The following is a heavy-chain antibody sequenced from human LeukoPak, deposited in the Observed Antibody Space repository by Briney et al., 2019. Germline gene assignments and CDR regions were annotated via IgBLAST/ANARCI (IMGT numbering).Heavy chain of an antibody. CDR3: ARVRHSSGPFDY. Sequence: GGSLRLSCAASGFTFSNSWMHWVRQAPGKGLVWVSRINSDGSITNYADSVKGRFTISRDNAKNTLYLQMNSLRAEDTAVYYCARVRHSSGPFDYWGQGTLVTVSS. D-gene: IGHD6-19*01. CDR2: INSDGSIT. V-gene: IGHV3-74*01. J-gene: IGHJ4*02. CDR1: GFTFSNSW.